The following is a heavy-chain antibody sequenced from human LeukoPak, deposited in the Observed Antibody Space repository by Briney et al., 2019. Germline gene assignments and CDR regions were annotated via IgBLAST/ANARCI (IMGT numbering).Heavy chain of an antibody. CDR1: GGSFSGYY. V-gene: IGHV4-34*01. Sequence: PSETLSLTCAVYGGSFSGYYWSWIRQPPGKGLEWIGEINHSGSTNYNPPLKSRVTISVDTSKNQFSLKLASVTAADTAVYYCARGLGPSAMFDPWGQGTLVTVSS. J-gene: IGHJ5*02. CDR3: ARGLGPSAMFDP. CDR2: INHSGST. D-gene: IGHD6-6*01.